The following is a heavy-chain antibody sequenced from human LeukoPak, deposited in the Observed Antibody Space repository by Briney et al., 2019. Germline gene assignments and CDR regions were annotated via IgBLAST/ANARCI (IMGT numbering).Heavy chain of an antibody. CDR2: IGTYNGNT. Sequence: ASVKVSCKASGYTFTNYGINWVRQAPGQGLEWMGWIGTYNGNTHYAQRLQGRVTMTTDTSTSTAYMKLRSLRSDDTAVYFCARTSYDFLTLAPDPANDFWGQGTLVTVSS. CDR3: ARTSYDFLTLAPDPANDF. V-gene: IGHV1-18*01. CDR1: GYTFTNYG. J-gene: IGHJ4*02. D-gene: IGHD3-9*01.